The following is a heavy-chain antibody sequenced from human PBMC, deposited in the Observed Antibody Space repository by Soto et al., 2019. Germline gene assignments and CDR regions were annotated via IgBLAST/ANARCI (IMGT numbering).Heavy chain of an antibody. D-gene: IGHD2-8*01. Sequence: VQVVESGGGLVQPGGSLRLSCAASGFTFNRYPLYWVRQAAGKGLVWVSRINSDGSGFYADSVQGRFTISRHNAKDTMSLQMNSMSVEDTAVYCCVRDNGGYWGQGTLVTVSS. J-gene: IGHJ4*02. CDR2: INSDGSG. CDR1: GFTFNRYP. CDR3: VRDNGGY. V-gene: IGHV3-74*01.